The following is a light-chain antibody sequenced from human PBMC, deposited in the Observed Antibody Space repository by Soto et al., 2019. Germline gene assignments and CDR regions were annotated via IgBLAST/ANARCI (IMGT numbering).Light chain of an antibody. V-gene: IGKV3-20*01. CDR2: GVS. J-gene: IGKJ1*01. CDR3: HQYGGSPPT. Sequence: EILLTQSPGTLSFSPWEIATLSWRASQSFISTSLAWYQQKPGQAPRLLIYGVSGRATGIPDRFSGSGSGTDFTLTISRLEPEDFAVYHCHQYGGSPPTFGQGTKVDIK. CDR1: QSFISTS.